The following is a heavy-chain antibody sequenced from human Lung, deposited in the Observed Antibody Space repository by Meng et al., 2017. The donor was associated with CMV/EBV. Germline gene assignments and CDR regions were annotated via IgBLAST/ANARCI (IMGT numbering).Heavy chain of an antibody. Sequence: GGSLRLSCAASGFTFSTYEMNWVRQAPGKGLEWVSYISSSGGTIYYADSVKGRFTISRDNAKSSLYLQMNSLRAEDTAFYYCARDDFWSGSPTFDFWGQGTLVTVSS. D-gene: IGHD3-3*01. CDR3: ARDDFWSGSPTFDF. J-gene: IGHJ4*02. CDR1: GFTFSTYE. CDR2: ISSSGGTI. V-gene: IGHV3-48*03.